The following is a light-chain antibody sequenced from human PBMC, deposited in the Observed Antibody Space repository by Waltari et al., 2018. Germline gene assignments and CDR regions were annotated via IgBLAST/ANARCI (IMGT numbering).Light chain of an antibody. CDR1: QSVRSS. Sequence: EVVMTQSPATLAVSPGERATLSCRASQSVRSSLAWYQQKPGQAPRLLLYGASTRATGIPDRFSGSGSGTEFTLTISGLQSEDFAIYYCQQYNNWPPYTFGQGTKLEIK. CDR3: QQYNNWPPYT. CDR2: GAS. V-gene: IGKV3D-15*01. J-gene: IGKJ2*01.